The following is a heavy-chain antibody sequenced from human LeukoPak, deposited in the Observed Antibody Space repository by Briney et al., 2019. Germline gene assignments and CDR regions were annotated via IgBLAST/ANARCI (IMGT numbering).Heavy chain of an antibody. D-gene: IGHD1-26*01. CDR3: ARQEYSGSYYVY. V-gene: IGHV5-10-1*01. Sequence: GESLKISCKGSGYIFSNYWISWVRQLPGKGLEWMGRIDPSDSYTNYSPSFQGHVTISADKSISTAYLQWNSLKASDTAIYYCARQEYSGSYYVYWGQGTLVTVSS. CDR2: IDPSDSYT. J-gene: IGHJ4*02. CDR1: GYIFSNYW.